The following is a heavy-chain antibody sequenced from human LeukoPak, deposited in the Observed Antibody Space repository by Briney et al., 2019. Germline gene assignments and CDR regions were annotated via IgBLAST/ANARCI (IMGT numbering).Heavy chain of an antibody. Sequence: SVKVSCKASGGTFSRYAISWVRQAPGQGLEWMGGVIPIFGTANYAQKFQGRVTITADESTSTAYMELSSLRSEDTAVYYCATYCCRTSCYAAFDILGQGTMVTVSS. CDR1: GGTFSRYA. J-gene: IGHJ3*02. D-gene: IGHD2-2*01. V-gene: IGHV1-69*01. CDR3: ATYCCRTSCYAAFDI. CDR2: VIPIFGTA.